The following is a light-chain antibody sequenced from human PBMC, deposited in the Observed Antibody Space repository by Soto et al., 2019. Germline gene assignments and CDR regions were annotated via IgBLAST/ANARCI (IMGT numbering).Light chain of an antibody. CDR2: GAS. CDR3: QQYHDWPPIT. V-gene: IGKV3-15*01. J-gene: IGKJ3*01. Sequence: EIVMTQSPATLFVSPGERATLSCRASQTVSDDLAWYQQKPGQAPRLLIYGASTRATDIPARFSGGGSGTEFTLTISSLQSEASAFYYCQQYHDWPPITFGPGTKVNI. CDR1: QTVSDD.